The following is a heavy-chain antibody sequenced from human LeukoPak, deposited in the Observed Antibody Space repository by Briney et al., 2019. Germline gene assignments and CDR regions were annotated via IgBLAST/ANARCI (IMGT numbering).Heavy chain of an antibody. CDR3: AKHDPRRVVITNWFDP. V-gene: IGHV3-23*01. CDR2: ISGSGGIT. Sequence: GGSLRLSCAASGFTFSAYAISWVRQAPGKGLEWVSAISGSGGITYYADFVKGRFTISRGNSKNTLYLQMNSLRAEDTAVYYCAKHDPRRVVITNWFDPWGQGILVTVSS. D-gene: IGHD3-22*01. J-gene: IGHJ5*02. CDR1: GFTFSAYA.